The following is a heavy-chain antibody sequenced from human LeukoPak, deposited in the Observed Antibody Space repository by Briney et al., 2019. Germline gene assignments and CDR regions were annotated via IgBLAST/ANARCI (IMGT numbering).Heavy chain of an antibody. D-gene: IGHD6-6*01. CDR1: GFTFSSHG. CDR3: AKSSPGQTIIDP. J-gene: IGHJ5*02. V-gene: IGHV3-23*01. CDR2: ISGSGGGT. Sequence: GGSLRLSCAASGFTFSSHGMHWVRQAPGKGLEWVTGISGSGGGTYYANSVKGRFTISRDNSKNTLYLQMNSLRAEDTAVYYCAKSSPGQTIIDPWGQGTLVTVSS.